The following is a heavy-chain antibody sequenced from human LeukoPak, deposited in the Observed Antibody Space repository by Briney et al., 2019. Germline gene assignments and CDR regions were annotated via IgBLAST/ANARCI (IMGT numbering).Heavy chain of an antibody. CDR2: IYYSGTT. J-gene: IGHJ4*02. CDR1: GGSISSGGYY. V-gene: IGHV4-31*03. Sequence: SETLSLTCTVSGGSISSGGYYWSWIRQHPGKGLEWIGHIYYSGTTYNNPSLESRVTISVDTSKNQFSLKLSSVTAADTAVYYCARYGSNAHDYWGQGTLVTVSS. CDR3: ARYGSNAHDY. D-gene: IGHD4-23*01.